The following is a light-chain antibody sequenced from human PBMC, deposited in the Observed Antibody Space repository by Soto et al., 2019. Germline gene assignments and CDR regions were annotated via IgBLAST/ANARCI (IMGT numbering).Light chain of an antibody. J-gene: IGKJ2*01. CDR3: QLLNNCPQYT. V-gene: IGKV1-9*01. Sequence: DIQLTQSTSFLSASVGDRVIITCRASQAISIHLAWYQQKPGKAPKLLIYAVSTLQSGVPSRFSGSGSGTEFTLTISSMQPEDFATYYCQLLNNCPQYTFGQGTKLEIK. CDR2: AVS. CDR1: QAISIH.